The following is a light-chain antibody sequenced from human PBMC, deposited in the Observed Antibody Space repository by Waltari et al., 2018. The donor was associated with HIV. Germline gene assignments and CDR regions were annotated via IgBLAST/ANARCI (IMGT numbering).Light chain of an antibody. Sequence: SYVLTQPPSVSVAPGQTARITCGGNNLGSKSMYWYQQRPGQAPVLVVYADDDRPSGIPERFSGSNSGNTATLSISRVEAGDEADYYCQVWDSSRDLVVFGGGTKLTVL. CDR3: QVWDSSRDLVV. V-gene: IGLV3-21*02. J-gene: IGLJ2*01. CDR2: ADD. CDR1: NLGSKS.